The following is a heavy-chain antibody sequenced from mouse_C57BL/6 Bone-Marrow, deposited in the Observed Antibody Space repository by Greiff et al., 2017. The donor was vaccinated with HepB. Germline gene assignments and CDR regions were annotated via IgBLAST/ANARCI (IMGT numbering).Heavy chain of an antibody. CDR3: ARSYYSNYAWFAY. CDR1: GYTFTSYW. CDR2: IYPSDSET. D-gene: IGHD2-5*01. J-gene: IGHJ3*01. V-gene: IGHV1-61*01. Sequence: VQLQQPGAELVRPGSSVKLSCKASGYTFTSYWMDWVKQRPGQGLEWIGNIYPSDSETHYNQKFKDKATLTVDKSSSTAYMQLSSLTSEDSAFYYCARSYYSNYAWFAYWGQGTLVTVSA.